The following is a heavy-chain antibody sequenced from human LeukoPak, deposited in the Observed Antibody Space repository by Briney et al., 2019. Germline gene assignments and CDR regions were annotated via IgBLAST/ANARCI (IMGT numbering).Heavy chain of an antibody. CDR3: ARTSGHYFYSAMDV. Sequence: SETLSLTCTVSGGSISAYYWNWIRQPPGKGLEWIGYIYYSGITNYNPSLKSQVTISVHTSKNQFSLKLSSVAAADTAVYYCARTSGHYFYSAMDVWGQGTTVTVSS. V-gene: IGHV4-59*01. CDR1: GGSISAYY. J-gene: IGHJ6*02. CDR2: IYYSGIT. D-gene: IGHD7-27*01.